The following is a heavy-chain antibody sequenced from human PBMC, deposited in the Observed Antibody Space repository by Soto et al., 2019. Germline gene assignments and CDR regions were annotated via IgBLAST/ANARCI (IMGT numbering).Heavy chain of an antibody. CDR3: AKYCSSDVCFDY. V-gene: IGHV3-48*02. J-gene: IGHJ4*02. CDR1: GFTFSSCS. Sequence: EMQLVESGGGLVQPGGSLRLSCASSGFTFSSCSMNWVRQAPGKGLEWVSFISGSGDTKYYADSVKGRFTISRDNAKNSLSLQMSSLRDEDTGVYYCAKYCSSDVCFDYWGQGTLVTVSS. CDR2: ISGSGDTK. D-gene: IGHD2-8*01.